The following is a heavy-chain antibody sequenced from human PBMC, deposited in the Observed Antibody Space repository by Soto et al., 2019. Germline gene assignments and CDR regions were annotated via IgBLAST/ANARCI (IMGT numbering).Heavy chain of an antibody. D-gene: IGHD3-16*01. CDR2: ISGSGGST. CDR1: GFTFSSYA. J-gene: IGHJ4*02. V-gene: IGHV3-23*01. CDR3: AKGAKFVSNTLGY. Sequence: EVQLLESGGGLVRPGGSLTLSCAASGFTFSSYAMSWVRQAPGKGLEWVSGISGSGGSTYYADSVKGRFTISRDNYKNTLNLQMNSLRAEDTAVYYCAKGAKFVSNTLGYWGQGSLVTVCS.